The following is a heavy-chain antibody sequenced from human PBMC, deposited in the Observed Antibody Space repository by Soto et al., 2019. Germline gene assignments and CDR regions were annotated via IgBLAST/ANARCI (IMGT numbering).Heavy chain of an antibody. V-gene: IGHV3-15*01. Sequence: GGSLRLSCAASGFTFSNAWMSWVRQAPGKGLEWVGRIKSKTDGGTTNYAAPVKGRFTISRDDSKNTLYLQMNSLKTEDTAVYYCTAKGYYDFWSGYRPLPFDIWGQGTMVTVSS. CDR1: GFTFSNAW. D-gene: IGHD3-3*01. CDR2: IKSKTDGGTT. J-gene: IGHJ3*02. CDR3: TAKGYYDFWSGYRPLPFDI.